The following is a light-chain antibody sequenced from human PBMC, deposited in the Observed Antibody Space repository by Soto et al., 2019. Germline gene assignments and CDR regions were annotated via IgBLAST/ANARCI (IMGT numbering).Light chain of an antibody. CDR1: QSVGNF. V-gene: IGKV3-20*01. J-gene: IGKJ3*01. CDR2: GAS. CDR3: QQYGSSGFT. Sequence: EIVLTQSPATLSLSPRARATLSCRASQSVGNFLTWYQQKPGQAPRLLIYGASSRATGIPDRFSGSGSGTDFTLTISRLEPEDFAVYYCQQYGSSGFTFGPGTKVDIK.